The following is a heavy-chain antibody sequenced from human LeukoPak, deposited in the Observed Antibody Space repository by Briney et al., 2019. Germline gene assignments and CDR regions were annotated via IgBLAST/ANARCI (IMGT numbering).Heavy chain of an antibody. J-gene: IGHJ4*02. CDR3: ARHRGDGYSLSHLDY. Sequence: GESLKISCKGSGYRFTNYWIGWVRQMPGKGLEWMGMIYPGDSDTRYGPSFQGQVTISADKSISTAYLQWSSLKASDTAMYYCARHRGDGYSLSHLDYWGRGTLVTVSS. D-gene: IGHD5-24*01. CDR1: GYRFTNYW. CDR2: IYPGDSDT. V-gene: IGHV5-51*01.